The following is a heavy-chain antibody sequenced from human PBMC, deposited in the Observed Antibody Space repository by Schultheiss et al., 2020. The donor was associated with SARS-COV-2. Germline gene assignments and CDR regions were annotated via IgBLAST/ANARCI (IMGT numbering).Heavy chain of an antibody. D-gene: IGHD3-22*01. V-gene: IGHV3-48*02. CDR1: GFTFSGHA. CDR2: ISSSSSTI. J-gene: IGHJ4*02. CDR3: ATDTFYNDRSGYYSFDY. Sequence: GGSLRLSCAASGFTFSGHAMTWVRQAPGKGLEWVSYISSSSSTIYYGDSVKGRFTVSRDNAKNSLYLQMYSLRDEDTAVYYCATDTFYNDRSGYYSFDYWGQGTLVTVSS.